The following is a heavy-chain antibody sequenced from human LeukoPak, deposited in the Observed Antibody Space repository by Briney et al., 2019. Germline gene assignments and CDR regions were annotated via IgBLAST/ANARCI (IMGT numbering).Heavy chain of an antibody. J-gene: IGHJ4*02. CDR2: ISGSGGST. CDR3: AKDYGYYDSSGYYYAFDY. Sequence: GGSLRLSCAASGFTFSSYAMSWVRQAPGKGLEWVSAISGSGGSTYYADSVKGRFTISRDNSKSTLYLQMNSLRAEDTAVYYCAKDYGYYDSSGYYYAFDYWGQGTLVTVSS. D-gene: IGHD3-22*01. V-gene: IGHV3-23*01. CDR1: GFTFSSYA.